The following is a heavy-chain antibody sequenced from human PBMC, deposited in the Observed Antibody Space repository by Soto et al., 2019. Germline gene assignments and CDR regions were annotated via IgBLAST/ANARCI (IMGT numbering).Heavy chain of an antibody. CDR3: ANDRDGYNVPFDS. D-gene: IGHD1-1*01. Sequence: QVQLVESGGGVVQPGRSLRLSCAANRFTFSSHGILWVRQAPGKGLEWVAVISYDGSNKYYADSVKGRFTISRDNSKNTLFLQMNSLRAEVTAVYFCANDRDGYNVPFDSWGQGALVTVSS. J-gene: IGHJ4*02. CDR2: ISYDGSNK. V-gene: IGHV3-30*18. CDR1: RFTFSSHG.